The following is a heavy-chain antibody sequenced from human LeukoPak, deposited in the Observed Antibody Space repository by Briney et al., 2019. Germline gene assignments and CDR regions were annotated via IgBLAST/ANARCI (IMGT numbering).Heavy chain of an antibody. CDR1: GFTFSSHA. CDR2: INNSGDDT. CDR3: VKGVVGIIHYAMDV. Sequence: GGSLRLSCAASGFTFSSHAMGWVRQAPGKGLEWVSSINNSGDDTYYADSVKGRFTITRDNSQKTLYLQMNNLRAEDTAIDHCVKGVVGIIHYAMDVWGQGTTVTVSS. V-gene: IGHV3-23*01. D-gene: IGHD2-15*01. J-gene: IGHJ6*02.